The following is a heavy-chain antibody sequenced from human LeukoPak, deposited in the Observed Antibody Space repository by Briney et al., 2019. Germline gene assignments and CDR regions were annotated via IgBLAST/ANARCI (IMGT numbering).Heavy chain of an antibody. CDR3: AREERGYTDAFDI. Sequence: GGSLRLSCAASEFTFSSYWMHWVRQAPGKGLEWVSVIYSGGSTYYADSVKGRFTISRDNSKKTLYLQMNSLRAEDTAVYYCAREERGYTDAFDIWGQGTMVTVSS. CDR1: EFTFSSYW. V-gene: IGHV3-53*01. J-gene: IGHJ3*02. D-gene: IGHD5-18*01. CDR2: IYSGGST.